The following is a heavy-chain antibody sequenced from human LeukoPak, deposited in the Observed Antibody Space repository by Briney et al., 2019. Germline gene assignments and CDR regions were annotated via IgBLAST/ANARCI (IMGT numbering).Heavy chain of an antibody. CDR1: GFTFSSYA. J-gene: IGHJ4*02. V-gene: IGHV3-30-3*01. CDR3: ARTARFLEWLFPFY. Sequence: GGSLRLSCSASGFTFSSYAMHWVRQAPGKGREWVAVISYVGSNKYSADSVKGRFTISRDNSTNTLYLQMNSLRAEDTAVYYCARTARFLEWLFPFYWGQGTLVTVSS. D-gene: IGHD3-3*01. CDR2: ISYVGSNK.